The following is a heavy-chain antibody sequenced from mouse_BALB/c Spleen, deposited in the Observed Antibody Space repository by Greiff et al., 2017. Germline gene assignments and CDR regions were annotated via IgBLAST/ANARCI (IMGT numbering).Heavy chain of an antibody. CDR3: ARGPYFYAMDY. Sequence: EVHLVESGGGLVKPGGSLKLSCAASGFTFSSYAMSWVRQTPEKRLEWVASISSGGSTYYPDSVKGRFTISRDNARNILYLQMSSLRSEDTAMYYCARGPYFYAMDYWGQGTSVTVSS. CDR1: GFTFSSYA. J-gene: IGHJ4*01. V-gene: IGHV5-6-5*01. CDR2: ISSGGST. D-gene: IGHD2-10*01.